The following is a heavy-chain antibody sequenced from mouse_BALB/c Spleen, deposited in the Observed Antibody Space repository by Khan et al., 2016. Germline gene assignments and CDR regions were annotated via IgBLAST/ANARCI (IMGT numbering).Heavy chain of an antibody. Sequence: QIQLVQSGPELKKPGETVKISCKATGYTLTNYGMNWVKQAPGKGLKWMGWINTYNGEPTYADDFKGRFAFSLETSASTAYLQINNLKNEDTATYFCAMKPPLLPDYYAMDYWGQGTSVTVSS. V-gene: IGHV9-3-1*01. J-gene: IGHJ4*01. CDR1: GYTLTNYG. CDR2: INTYNGEP. CDR3: AMKPPLLPDYYAMDY. D-gene: IGHD2-1*01.